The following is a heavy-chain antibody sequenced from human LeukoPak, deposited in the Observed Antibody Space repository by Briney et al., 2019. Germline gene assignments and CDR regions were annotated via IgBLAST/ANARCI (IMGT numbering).Heavy chain of an antibody. CDR1: GFTFSSYS. CDR2: ISSSNNYI. Sequence: GSLRLSCAASGFTFSSYSMNWVRQAPGKGLEWVSSISSSNNYIYYADSLKGRFTISRDNAKNSLYLQMNSLRAEDTAVYYCARDRGEYSGYVDSVDYYYMDVWGKGTTVTISS. CDR3: ARDRGEYSGYVDSVDYYYMDV. J-gene: IGHJ6*03. V-gene: IGHV3-21*01. D-gene: IGHD5-12*01.